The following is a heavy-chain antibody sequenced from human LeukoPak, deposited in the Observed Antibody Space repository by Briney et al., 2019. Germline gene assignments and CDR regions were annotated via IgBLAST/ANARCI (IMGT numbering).Heavy chain of an antibody. D-gene: IGHD3-22*01. Sequence: PSETLSLTCTVSGGSISSYYWSWIRQPPGKGLEWIGYIYYSGSTNYNPSLKSRVTISVDTSKNQFSLKLSSVTAADTAVYYCARVGYDSSGTIDYWGQGTLVTVSS. J-gene: IGHJ4*02. V-gene: IGHV4-59*01. CDR1: GGSISSYY. CDR3: ARVGYDSSGTIDY. CDR2: IYYSGST.